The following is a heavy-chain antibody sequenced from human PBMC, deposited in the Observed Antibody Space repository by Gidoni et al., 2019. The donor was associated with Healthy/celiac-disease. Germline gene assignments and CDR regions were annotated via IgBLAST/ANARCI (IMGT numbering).Heavy chain of an antibody. CDR1: GGSFSGYS. CDR2: INHSGST. Sequence: QVQLQQWGAGLLQPSETLSLTCAVYGGSFSGYSWSWIRQPPGKGLEWIGEINHSGSTNYNPSLKSRVTISVDTSKNQFSLKLSSVTAAVTAVYYCARGRGIAARRSKGYYFDYWGQGTLVTVSS. CDR3: ARGRGIAARRSKGYYFDY. V-gene: IGHV4-34*01. D-gene: IGHD6-6*01. J-gene: IGHJ4*02.